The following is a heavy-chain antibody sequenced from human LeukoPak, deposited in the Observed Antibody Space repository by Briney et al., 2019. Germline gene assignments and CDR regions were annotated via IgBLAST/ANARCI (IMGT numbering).Heavy chain of an antibody. CDR3: ARDLGYCSGGSCYSGGPSFY. J-gene: IGHJ4*02. CDR1: GYTFTSCG. D-gene: IGHD2-15*01. Sequence: ASVKVSCKASGYTFTSCGISWVRQAPGQGLEWMGWISAYNGNTNYAQKLQGRVTMTTDTSTSTAYMELRSLRSDDTAVYYCARDLGYCSGGSCYSGGPSFYWGQGTLVTVSS. CDR2: ISAYNGNT. V-gene: IGHV1-18*01.